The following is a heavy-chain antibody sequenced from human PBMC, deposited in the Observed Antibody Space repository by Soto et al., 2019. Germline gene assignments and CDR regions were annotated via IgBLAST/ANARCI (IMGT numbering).Heavy chain of an antibody. CDR2: IYPGDSDT. Sequence: TGESLKISCEGSGYNFNTYWIGWVRQMPGKGLEWMALIYPGDSDTRYSPSFEGQVTLSVDRPISTAYLQWSSLKASDTAIYYCATSTVSYVDIVSSTTRGYFDHWGQGTLVTVSS. CDR1: GYNFNTYW. D-gene: IGHD5-12*01. V-gene: IGHV5-51*01. J-gene: IGHJ4*02. CDR3: ATSTVSYVDIVSSTTRGYFDH.